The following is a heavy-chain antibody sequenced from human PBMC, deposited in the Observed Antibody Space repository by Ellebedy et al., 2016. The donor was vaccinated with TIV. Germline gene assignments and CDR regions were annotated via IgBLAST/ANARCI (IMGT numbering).Heavy chain of an antibody. CDR2: IKSKTDGGTT. J-gene: IGHJ3*02. CDR3: ATETVVVGGFGVGDAFDI. CDR1: GFTFSNAW. D-gene: IGHD2-15*01. Sequence: GESLKISCAASGFTFSNAWMSWVRQAPGKGLEWVGRIKSKTDGGTTDYAAPVKGRFTISRDDSKNTLYLQMNSLKTEDTAVYYCATETVVVGGFGVGDAFDIWGQGTMVTVSS. V-gene: IGHV3-15*01.